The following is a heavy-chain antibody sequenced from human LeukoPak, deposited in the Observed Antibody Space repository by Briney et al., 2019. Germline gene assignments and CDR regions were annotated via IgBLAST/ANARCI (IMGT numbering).Heavy chain of an antibody. CDR2: IYPGDSDT. CDR1: GYSFTSYW. Sequence: GESLKISCKGSGYSFTSYWIGWVRQMPGKGLEWMGIIYPGDSDTRYSPSFQGQVTFSADKSISTAYLQWSSLKASDTAMYYCARHLSVDRSSSRWFDPWGQGTLVTVSS. V-gene: IGHV5-51*01. D-gene: IGHD6-6*01. J-gene: IGHJ5*02. CDR3: ARHLSVDRSSSRWFDP.